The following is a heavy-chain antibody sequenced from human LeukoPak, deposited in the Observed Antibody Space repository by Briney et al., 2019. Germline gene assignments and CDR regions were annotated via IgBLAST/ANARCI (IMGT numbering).Heavy chain of an antibody. CDR2: ISYDGSNK. J-gene: IGHJ4*02. CDR1: GFTFSSYA. V-gene: IGHV3-30-3*01. CDR3: GRGSVGFGELNY. Sequence: GGSLRLSCAASGFTFSSYAMHWVRQAPGKGLEWVAVISYDGSNKFYADSVKGRFTLSRDNSKNTLYPQMNSLRIEDTAVYYCGRGSVGFGELNYWGQGTLVTVSS. D-gene: IGHD3-10*01.